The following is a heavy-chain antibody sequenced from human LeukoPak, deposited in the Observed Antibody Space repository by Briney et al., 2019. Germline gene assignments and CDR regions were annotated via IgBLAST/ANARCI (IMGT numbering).Heavy chain of an antibody. V-gene: IGHV1-46*01. CDR2: INPSGGST. Sequence: ASVKVSCKASGYTFTSYYMHWVRQAPGQGLEWMGKINPSGGSTSYAQKFQGRVTMTRDTSTSTVYMELSSLRSEDTAVYYCARVSVVPAAHFDFWGQGTLVTVSS. J-gene: IGHJ4*02. CDR1: GYTFTSYY. CDR3: ARVSVVPAAHFDF. D-gene: IGHD2-2*01.